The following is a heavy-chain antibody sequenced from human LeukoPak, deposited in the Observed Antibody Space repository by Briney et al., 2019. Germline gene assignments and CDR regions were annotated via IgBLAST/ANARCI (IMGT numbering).Heavy chain of an antibody. J-gene: IGHJ4*02. CDR1: GLDFSRHA. CDR2: ITSSGATT. CDR3: ATRPPSETYYGVLDY. Sequence: GGSLRLSCEASGLDFSRHAMTWVRQAPGKGLEWVSGITSSGATTFHAESVKGRFTISRDNSKNTLYLQMNSLRAGDTAVYYCATRPPSETYYGVLDYWGQGTLVTVSS. V-gene: IGHV3-23*01. D-gene: IGHD4-17*01.